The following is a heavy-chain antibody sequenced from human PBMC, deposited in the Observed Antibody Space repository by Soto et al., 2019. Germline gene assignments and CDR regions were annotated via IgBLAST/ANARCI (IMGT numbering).Heavy chain of an antibody. V-gene: IGHV4-59*01. Sequence: PSETLSLTCAVSGGSIGNNFWSWIRQPPGKGLEWIGYIYYSGNTNYNPSLKGRVTISVDTSKNHFSLTLSSVTAADTAVYYCARGHYDLSSGSRYDWFDPWGHGTLVTVSS. CDR1: GGSIGNNF. CDR3: ARGHYDLSSGSRYDWFDP. J-gene: IGHJ5*02. D-gene: IGHD3-3*01. CDR2: IYYSGNT.